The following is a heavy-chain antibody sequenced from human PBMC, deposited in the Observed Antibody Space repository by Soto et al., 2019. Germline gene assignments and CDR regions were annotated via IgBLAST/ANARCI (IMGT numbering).Heavy chain of an antibody. CDR2: IYYNGGT. Sequence: ETLSLTCTVSGDSITTYYWSWIRQSPGKGLEWIGYIYYNGGTSYNPSLKSRVTISGDPSKRQFSLRLSSVTAADTAVYYCARNKVVVVPTTSFYYFDYWGLGTLVTVSS. CDR1: GDSITTYY. J-gene: IGHJ4*01. CDR3: ARNKVVVVPTTSFYYFDY. D-gene: IGHD3-16*02. V-gene: IGHV4-59*01.